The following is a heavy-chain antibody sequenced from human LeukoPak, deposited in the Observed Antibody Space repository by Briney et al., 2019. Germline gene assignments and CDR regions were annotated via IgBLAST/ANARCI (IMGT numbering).Heavy chain of an antibody. CDR3: ARDSHGEVVPAANFDY. V-gene: IGHV3-48*03. Sequence: GGSLRLSCAASGFTFSSYEMNWVRQAPGKGLEWVSYISSSGSTIYYADSVKGRFTISRDNAKNSLYLQMNSLRAEDTAVYYCARDSHGEVVPAANFDYWGQGTLVTVSS. J-gene: IGHJ4*02. CDR2: ISSSGSTI. CDR1: GFTFSSYE. D-gene: IGHD2-2*01.